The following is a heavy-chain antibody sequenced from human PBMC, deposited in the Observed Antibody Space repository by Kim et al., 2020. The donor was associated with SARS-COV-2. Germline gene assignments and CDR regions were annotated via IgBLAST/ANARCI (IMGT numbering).Heavy chain of an antibody. D-gene: IGHD2-2*02. J-gene: IGHJ6*02. CDR1: GGTFSSYA. V-gene: IGHV1-69*13. CDR3: ARDPPPYCSSTSCYMLRDYYYYGSDV. Sequence: SVKVSCKASGGTFSSYAISWVRQAPGQGLEWMGGIIPIFGTANYAQKFQGRVTITADESTSTAYMELSSLRSEDTAVYYCARDPPPYCSSTSCYMLRDYYYYGSDVWGQGTTVTVSS. CDR2: IIPIFGTA.